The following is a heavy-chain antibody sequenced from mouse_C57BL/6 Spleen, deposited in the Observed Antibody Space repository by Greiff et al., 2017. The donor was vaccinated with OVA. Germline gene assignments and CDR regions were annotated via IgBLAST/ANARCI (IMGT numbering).Heavy chain of an antibody. D-gene: IGHD4-1*01. CDR1: GFTFSSYA. CDR2: ISDGGSYT. J-gene: IGHJ3*01. CDR3: ARGNWDDAY. Sequence: DVQLVESGGGLVKPGGSLKLSCAASGFTFSSYAMSWVRQTPEKRLEWVATISDGGSYTYYPDNVKGRFTISRDNAKNNLYLQMSHLKSEDTAMYYCARGNWDDAYWGQGTLVTVSA. V-gene: IGHV5-4*01.